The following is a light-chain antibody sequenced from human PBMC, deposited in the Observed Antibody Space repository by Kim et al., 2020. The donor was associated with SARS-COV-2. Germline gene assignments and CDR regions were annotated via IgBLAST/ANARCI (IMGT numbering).Light chain of an antibody. V-gene: IGLV2-14*03. CDR2: DVS. Sequence: LTQPASVSGSPGQSITISCTGTSSDVGGYNYVSWYQQHPGKAPKLMIYDVSNRPSGVSNRFSGSKSGNTASLTISGLQAEDEADYYCSSYTSSSTRVFGGGTQLTVL. J-gene: IGLJ2*01. CDR1: SSDVGGYNY. CDR3: SSYTSSSTRV.